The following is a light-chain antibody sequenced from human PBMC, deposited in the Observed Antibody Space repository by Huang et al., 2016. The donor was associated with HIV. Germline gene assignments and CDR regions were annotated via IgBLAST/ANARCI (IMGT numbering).Light chain of an antibody. CDR2: VAS. CDR1: QSISSYY. J-gene: IGKJ1*01. V-gene: IGKV3-20*01. Sequence: EIVLTQSPGTLSLSPGERATLSFRASQSISSYYLAWCQQKPGQAPRLLISVASSRASGIPDRFSGSGAGTDFTLTISRLEPEDFAVYTCQQYHTSAWTFGQGTKVEIK. CDR3: QQYHTSAWT.